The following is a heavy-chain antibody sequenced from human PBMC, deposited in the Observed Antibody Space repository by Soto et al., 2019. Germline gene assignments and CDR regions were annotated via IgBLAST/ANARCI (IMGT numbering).Heavy chain of an antibody. CDR3: AEGPAAIHTYREVYFDC. CDR2: IYHSGST. J-gene: IGHJ4*02. CDR1: GGSISSSNW. Sequence: QVQLQESGPGLVKPSGTLSLTCAVSGGSISSSNWWSWVRQPPGKGLEWIGEIYHSGSTNYNPSPTSRVTLSVDKSKNRFALKLSSVSAADTAVYYCAEGPAAIHTYREVYFDCWGQGTLVSVSS. V-gene: IGHV4-4*02. D-gene: IGHD2-21*01.